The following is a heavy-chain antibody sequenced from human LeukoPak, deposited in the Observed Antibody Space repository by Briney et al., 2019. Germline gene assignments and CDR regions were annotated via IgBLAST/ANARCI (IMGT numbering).Heavy chain of an antibody. CDR3: AKRPYSGYGNRLYYFDY. D-gene: IGHD5-12*01. CDR1: GFTFSSYA. J-gene: IGHJ4*02. Sequence: PGGSLRLSCAASGFTFSSYAMSWVRQAPGRGLAWVSSISGSGGSTYYTDSVKGRFTISRDNAKNTLYLQMNSLRAEDTAVYYCAKRPYSGYGNRLYYFDYWGQGTLVTVSS. V-gene: IGHV3-23*01. CDR2: ISGSGGST.